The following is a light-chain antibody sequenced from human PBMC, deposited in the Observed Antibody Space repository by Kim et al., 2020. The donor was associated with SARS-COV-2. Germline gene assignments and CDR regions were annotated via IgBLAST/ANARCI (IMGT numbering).Light chain of an antibody. CDR3: QHYGTSPPMYT. CDR2: GTS. J-gene: IGKJ2*01. V-gene: IGKV3-20*01. CDR1: QSVSSTY. Sequence: EIVLTQSPGTLSLSPGERATLSCRTGQSVSSTYLAWYQRKPGQAPRLVIYGTSTRATGIPDRFSGSGSGTDFTLTISRLEPEDFAVYYCQHYGTSPPMYTFGQGTKVDIK.